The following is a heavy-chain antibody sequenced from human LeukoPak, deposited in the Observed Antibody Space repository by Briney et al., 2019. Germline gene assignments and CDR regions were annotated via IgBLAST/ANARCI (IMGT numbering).Heavy chain of an antibody. D-gene: IGHD2/OR15-2a*01. V-gene: IGHV3-43*02. Sequence: GGSLRLSCAASGFAFRDFSMHWVRQAPGKGLEWVSLVSGDGGVTHYADSVKGRFTISRDNSKNSLYLQMSSLRVEDTAFYYCAKGNNSLSFNFDYWGQGTLVTVSS. J-gene: IGHJ4*02. CDR2: VSGDGGVT. CDR1: GFAFRDFS. CDR3: AKGNNSLSFNFDY.